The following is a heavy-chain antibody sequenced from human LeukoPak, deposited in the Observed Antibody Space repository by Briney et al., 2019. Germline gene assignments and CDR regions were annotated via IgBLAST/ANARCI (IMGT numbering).Heavy chain of an antibody. J-gene: IGHJ4*02. D-gene: IGHD3-22*01. V-gene: IGHV4-59*08. CDR3: ARHGGLLPFDY. CDR1: GGSISSYY. CDR2: IYYSGST. Sequence: SETLSLTCTVSGGSISSYYWSWIRQPPGKGPEWIGYIYYSGSTNYNPSLKSRVTISVDTSKNQFSLKLSSVTAADTAVYYCARHGGLLPFDYWGQGTLVTVSS.